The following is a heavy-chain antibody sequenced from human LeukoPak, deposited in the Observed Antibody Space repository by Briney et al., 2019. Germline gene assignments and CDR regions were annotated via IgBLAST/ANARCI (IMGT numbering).Heavy chain of an antibody. CDR1: GFTFSSYA. D-gene: IGHD3-3*01. CDR3: ASGLVTIFGVVTKYYFGY. CDR2: ISASSGST. J-gene: IGHJ4*02. V-gene: IGHV3-23*01. Sequence: GGSLRLSCAASGFTFSSYAMSWVRQAPGKGLEWVSTISASSGSTYYADSVKGRFTISRDNSKNTLYLQMNSLRAEDTAVYYCASGLVTIFGVVTKYYFGYWGQGTLVTVSS.